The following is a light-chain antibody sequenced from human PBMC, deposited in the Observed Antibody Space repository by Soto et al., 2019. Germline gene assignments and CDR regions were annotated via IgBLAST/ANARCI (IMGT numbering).Light chain of an antibody. CDR2: QDS. Sequence: SSELTQPPSVSVSPGQTASITCSGDKLGNKYVCWYQQKPGQSPVVVIYQDSKRPSGIPERFSGSNSGNTATLSISGTQAMDEADYYCQAWDSSTEDVVFGGGTKLTVL. V-gene: IGLV3-1*01. CDR3: QAWDSSTEDVV. CDR1: KLGNKY. J-gene: IGLJ2*01.